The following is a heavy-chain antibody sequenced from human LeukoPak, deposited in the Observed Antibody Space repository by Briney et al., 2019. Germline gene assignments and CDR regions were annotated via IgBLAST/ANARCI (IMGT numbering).Heavy chain of an antibody. CDR1: GGSFSGYY. D-gene: IGHD2-2*01. V-gene: IGHV4-34*01. Sequence: SETLSLTCAVYGGSFSGYYWSWIRQPPGKGLEWIGEINHSGSANYNPSLKSRVTISVDTSKNQFSLKLSSVTAADTAVYYCARRIYCSSTSCEDFYYYYGMDVWGQGTTVTVSS. CDR3: ARRIYCSSTSCEDFYYYYGMDV. J-gene: IGHJ6*02. CDR2: INHSGSA.